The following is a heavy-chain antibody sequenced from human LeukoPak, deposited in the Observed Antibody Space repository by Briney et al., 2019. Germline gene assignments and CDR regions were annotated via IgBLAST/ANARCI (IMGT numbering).Heavy chain of an antibody. CDR3: ARGANGVWDNAFDN. Sequence: SETLSLTCAVYGGSFSGYYWSWIRQPPGKGLEWIGEINHSGSTNYNPSRKSRVTIAVDTSKNQFSLKLSSVTAADTAVYYCARGANGVWDNAFDNWGKEPRVTVS. J-gene: IGHJ4*02. V-gene: IGHV4-34*01. CDR2: INHSGST. CDR1: GGSFSGYY. D-gene: IGHD2-8*01.